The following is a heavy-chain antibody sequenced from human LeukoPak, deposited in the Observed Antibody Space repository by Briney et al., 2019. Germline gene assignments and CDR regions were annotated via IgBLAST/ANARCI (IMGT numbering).Heavy chain of an antibody. D-gene: IGHD6-19*01. Sequence: PGGSLRLSCAASGFTFSNFLMTWVRQAPGKGLEWVAIIKQDGSQKYYVDSVKGRFTISRDNARNSLYLQMNSLRAEDTAVYWAVAGTTYWGQGTLVTVSS. CDR1: GFTFSNFL. V-gene: IGHV3-7*05. J-gene: IGHJ4*02. CDR3: VAGTTY. CDR2: IKQDGSQK.